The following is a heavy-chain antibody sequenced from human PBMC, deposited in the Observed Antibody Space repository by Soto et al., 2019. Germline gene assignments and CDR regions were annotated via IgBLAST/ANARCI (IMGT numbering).Heavy chain of an antibody. V-gene: IGHV4-59*08. D-gene: IGHD5-12*01. J-gene: IGHJ4*02. CDR1: GGSISSYY. Sequence: SETLSLTCTVSGGSISSYYWSWIQQPPGKGLEWIGYIYYSGSTNYNPSLKSRVTISVDTSKNQFSLKLSSVTAADTAVYYCARSANSGYEQFEYWGQGTLVTVSS. CDR2: IYYSGST. CDR3: ARSANSGYEQFEY.